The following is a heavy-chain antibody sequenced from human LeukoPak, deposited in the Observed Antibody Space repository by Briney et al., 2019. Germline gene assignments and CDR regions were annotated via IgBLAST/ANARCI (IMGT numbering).Heavy chain of an antibody. CDR3: ARHYSTGSSHFDY. V-gene: IGHV4-39*01. CDR2: IYYSGST. CDR1: GGSISSSSYY. Sequence: SETLSLTCTVSGGSISSSSYYWGWIRQPPGKGLEWIRSIYYSGSTYCSPSLKSRVTISVDTSKNQFSLKLSSVTAADTAVYYCARHYSTGSSHFDYWGQGTLVTVSS. D-gene: IGHD3-10*01. J-gene: IGHJ4*02.